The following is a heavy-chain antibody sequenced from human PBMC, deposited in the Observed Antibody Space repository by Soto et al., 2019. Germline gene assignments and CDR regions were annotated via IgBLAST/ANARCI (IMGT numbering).Heavy chain of an antibody. D-gene: IGHD4-17*01. CDR3: ARGGVVDYGDYNT. CDR1: GATLNNYI. CDR2: IIPILGIT. J-gene: IGHJ5*02. Sequence: QVNLVQSGAEVRKPGSSVKVSCKTSGATLNNYIIGWVRQAPGQGLEWMGRIIPILGITNYSQRFKDRLTITADRSTSTLSMELSSLRSDDTAIYFCARGGVVDYGDYNTWGQGTLVTVSS. V-gene: IGHV1-69*02.